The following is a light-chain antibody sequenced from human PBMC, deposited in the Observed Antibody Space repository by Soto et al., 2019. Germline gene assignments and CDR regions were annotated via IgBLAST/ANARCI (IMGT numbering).Light chain of an antibody. V-gene: IGKV3-20*01. Sequence: ELVLTQSPGTLSLSPGERATLSCRASQSVSSSLAWYQQKPGPAPRLLIYGASSRATGIPDRFSGSGSGTDFTLTISRLEPEDFAGYYCQQYGSSPPLTFGGGTKVDIK. J-gene: IGKJ4*01. CDR2: GAS. CDR1: QSVSSS. CDR3: QQYGSSPPLT.